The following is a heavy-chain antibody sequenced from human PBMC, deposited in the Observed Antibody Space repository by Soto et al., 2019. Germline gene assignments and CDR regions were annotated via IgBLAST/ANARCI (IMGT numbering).Heavy chain of an antibody. CDR2: IFTSGST. J-gene: IGHJ5*02. Sequence: QLQLQESGPGLVKPSETLSLTCTVSGDSISHYFWSWIRQPAGKGLEWIGRIFTSGSTNYNPSLKGLVTLSIDTSKSQFSLTLNSVTAADTAVYYCAREMTRRRNWFDPWGHGILVTVSS. CDR3: AREMTRRRNWFDP. CDR1: GDSISHYF. V-gene: IGHV4-4*07.